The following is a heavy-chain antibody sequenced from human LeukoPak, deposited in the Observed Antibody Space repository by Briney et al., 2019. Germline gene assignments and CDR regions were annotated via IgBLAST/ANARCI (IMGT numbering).Heavy chain of an antibody. V-gene: IGHV4-34*01. CDR1: GGSFSGYY. CDR2: XXXXXXT. CDR3: ARGHSKYYDFWSGYRDYYYMDV. J-gene: IGHJ6*03. Sequence: PSETLSLTCAVYGGSFSGYYWSWIRQPPGKGLEWXXXXXXXXXTNYNPSLKSRVTISVDTSKNQFSLKLSSVTAADTAVYYCARGHSKYYDFWSGYRDYYYMDVWGKGTTVTVSS. D-gene: IGHD3-3*01.